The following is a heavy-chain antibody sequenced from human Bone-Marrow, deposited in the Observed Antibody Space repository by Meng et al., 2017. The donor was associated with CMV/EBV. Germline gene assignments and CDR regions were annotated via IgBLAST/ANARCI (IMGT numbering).Heavy chain of an antibody. CDR2: ISSDSRYI. CDR1: GFTFSSYT. Sequence: GESLKISCAASGFTFSSYTMTWLRQAPGEGLEWVSSISSDSRYIYYEDSVTGRFTISRDNSKNTVYLQMNSLRAEDTAIYYCARDLQYCIYTTCYGMGYWGQGTLVTVSS. V-gene: IGHV3-21*01. J-gene: IGHJ4*02. CDR3: ARDLQYCIYTTCYGMGY. D-gene: IGHD2-15*01.